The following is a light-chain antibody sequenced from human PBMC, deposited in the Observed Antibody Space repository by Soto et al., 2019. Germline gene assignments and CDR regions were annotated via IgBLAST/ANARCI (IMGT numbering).Light chain of an antibody. CDR3: QQRTRWPMT. J-gene: IGKJ5*01. V-gene: IGKV3-11*01. CDR2: DGS. CDR1: QNLHSF. Sequence: EIVLTQSPATLSVSPGERVTLSCRASQNLHSFLNWYQQRPGQAPRPLIYDGSKRAAGVPDRISGDGSGTDYTLTISSLEPEYFAVYYCQQRTRWPMTFGQGTRLEI.